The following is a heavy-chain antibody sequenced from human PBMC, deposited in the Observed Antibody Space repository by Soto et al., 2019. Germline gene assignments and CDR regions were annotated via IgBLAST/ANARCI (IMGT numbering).Heavy chain of an antibody. V-gene: IGHV3-48*02. J-gene: IGHJ6*02. D-gene: IGHD6-6*01. CDR1: GLAFSSYS. Sequence: EVQLVESGGGLVQPGGSLRLSCAASGLAFSSYSMNWVRQAPGKGLELVSYISYSSNTIYYADSVKGRFTISRDNPRNSLYLQSRRLRDEYTAVYYCAGKTLYIRSPRVYTGMDVWGQGTTVSVSS. CDR2: ISYSSNTI. CDR3: AGKTLYIRSPRVYTGMDV.